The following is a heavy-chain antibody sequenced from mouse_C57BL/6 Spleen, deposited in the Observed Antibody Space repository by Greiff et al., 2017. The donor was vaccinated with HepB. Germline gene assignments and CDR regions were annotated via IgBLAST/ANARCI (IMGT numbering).Heavy chain of an antibody. CDR3: ASLYYYGSSFAMDY. Sequence: EVKLMESGGGLVKPGGSLKLSCAASGFTFSDYGMHWVRQAPEKGLEWVAYISSGSSTIYYADTVKGRFTISRDNAKNTLFLQMTSLRSEDTAMYYCASLYYYGSSFAMDYWGQGTSVTVSS. CDR1: GFTFSDYG. J-gene: IGHJ4*01. CDR2: ISSGSSTI. D-gene: IGHD1-1*01. V-gene: IGHV5-17*01.